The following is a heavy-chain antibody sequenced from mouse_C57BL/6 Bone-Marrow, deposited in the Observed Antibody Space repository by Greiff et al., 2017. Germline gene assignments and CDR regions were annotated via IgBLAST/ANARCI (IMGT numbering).Heavy chain of an antibody. V-gene: IGHV6-6*01. D-gene: IGHD1-1*01. CDR3: TRDASYGSSYWFAY. J-gene: IGHJ3*01. Sequence: EVKVEESGGGLVQPGGSMKLSCAASGFTFSDAWMDWVRQSPEKGLEWVAEIRNKANNHATYYAESVKGRFTISRDDSKSSVYLQMNSLRAEDTGIYYCTRDASYGSSYWFAYWGQGTLVTVSA. CDR2: IRNKANNHAT. CDR1: GFTFSDAW.